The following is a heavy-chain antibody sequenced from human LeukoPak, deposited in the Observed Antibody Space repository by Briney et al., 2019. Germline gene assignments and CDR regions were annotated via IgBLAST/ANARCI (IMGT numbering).Heavy chain of an antibody. D-gene: IGHD1-26*01. V-gene: IGHV3-21*01. Sequence: GGSLRLSCAASGFTFSSYNMNWVRQAPGKGLEWLSSITSSSTYIYYADSVKGRFTISRDNAKNSLYLQMNSLRVEDTAVYYCARDPYSGSYGDYYYYYMDVWGKGTTVTISS. CDR1: GFTFSSYN. CDR2: ITSSSTYI. J-gene: IGHJ6*03. CDR3: ARDPYSGSYGDYYYYYMDV.